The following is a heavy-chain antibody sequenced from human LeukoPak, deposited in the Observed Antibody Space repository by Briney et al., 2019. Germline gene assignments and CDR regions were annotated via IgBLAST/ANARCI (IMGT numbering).Heavy chain of an antibody. V-gene: IGHV1-69*04. J-gene: IGHJ4*02. Sequence: SVKVSCKASGGTFSSYAISWVRQAPGQGLELMGRIIPILGIANYAQKFQGRVTITADKSTSTAYMELSSLRSEDTAVYYCARGGYSYGYDYWGQGTLVTVSS. CDR1: GGTFSSYA. CDR2: IIPILGIA. D-gene: IGHD5-18*01. CDR3: ARGGYSYGYDY.